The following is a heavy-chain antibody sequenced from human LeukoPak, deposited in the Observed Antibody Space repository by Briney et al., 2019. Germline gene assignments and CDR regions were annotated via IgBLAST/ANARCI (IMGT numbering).Heavy chain of an antibody. CDR2: ISGSGGST. D-gene: IGHD6-19*01. Sequence: QPGGSPRLSCAASGFTFSSYAMSWVRQAPGKGLEWVSAISGSGGSTYYADSVKGRFTISRDNSKNTLYLQMNSLRAEDTAVYYCAKDRLIGWLVPTGDFRHWGQGTLVTVSS. V-gene: IGHV3-23*01. CDR3: AKDRLIGWLVPTGDFRH. CDR1: GFTFSSYA. J-gene: IGHJ1*01.